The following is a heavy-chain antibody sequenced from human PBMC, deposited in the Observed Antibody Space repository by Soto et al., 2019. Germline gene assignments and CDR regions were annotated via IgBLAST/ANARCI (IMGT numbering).Heavy chain of an antibody. D-gene: IGHD6-13*01. CDR2: IYHSGST. J-gene: IGHJ5*02. Sequence: PSETLSLTCAVSGGSISSGGYSWSWIRQPPGKGLEWIGYIYHSGSTYYNPSLKSRVTISVDRSKNQFSLKLSSVTAADTAVYYCARDNGSRGWFDPWGQGTLVTVSS. CDR1: GGSISSGGYS. CDR3: ARDNGSRGWFDP. V-gene: IGHV4-30-2*01.